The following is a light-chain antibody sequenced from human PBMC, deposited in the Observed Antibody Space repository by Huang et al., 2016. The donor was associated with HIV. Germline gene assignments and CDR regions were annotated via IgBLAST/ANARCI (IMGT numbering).Light chain of an antibody. CDR3: QQNNNWPPLFT. J-gene: IGKJ3*01. CDR2: GAS. V-gene: IGKV3-15*01. CDR1: QSVSSN. Sequence: EIVMTQSPATLSASPGERATLSCRASQSVSSNLAWYQQKPGQAPRLLIYGASTRATGIPARFRGSGSGTDFTLTISSLQSEDFAVYYCQQNNNWPPLFTFGPGTKVDIK.